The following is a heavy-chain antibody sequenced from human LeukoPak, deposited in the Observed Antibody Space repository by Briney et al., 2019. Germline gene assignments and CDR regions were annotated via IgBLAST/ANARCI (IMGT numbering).Heavy chain of an antibody. J-gene: IGHJ4*02. V-gene: IGHV3-48*03. D-gene: IGHD5-24*01. CDR1: GFTFSSYE. CDR2: ISSSGSTK. Sequence: GGSLRLSCAASGFTFSSYEMNWVRQAPGKGLEWVSYISSSGSTKYYADSVKGRFTISRDNAKNSLYLQMNSLRADDTAVYYCARGREMATIGGGSLDYWGQGTLVTVSS. CDR3: ARGREMATIGGGSLDY.